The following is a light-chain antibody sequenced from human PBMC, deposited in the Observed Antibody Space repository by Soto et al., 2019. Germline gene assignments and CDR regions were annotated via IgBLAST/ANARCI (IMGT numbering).Light chain of an antibody. CDR3: QQYNHYSGLT. J-gene: IGKJ5*01. Sequence: DIKLTQSPATLSVSLGDRVTITWGASQSISSWLAWYQQKPGEAPKLLVYDASSLESGVPSRFSGSGSATEFTPTISSLQPDDFATYYCQQYNHYSGLTFGGGTRLEIK. CDR2: DAS. V-gene: IGKV1-5*01. CDR1: QSISSW.